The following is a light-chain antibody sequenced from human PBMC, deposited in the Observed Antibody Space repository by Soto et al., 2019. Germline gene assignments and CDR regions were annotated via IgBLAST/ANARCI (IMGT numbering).Light chain of an antibody. CDR1: QSISSY. CDR3: QQSYSTPPT. J-gene: IGKJ4*01. CDR2: AAS. Sequence: DIHMTLSASSLSASVGDRVTITCRASQSISSYLNWYQQKPGKAPKLLIYAASSLQSGVPSRFSGSGYGTDFNLTISSLQTEDFATYYCQQSYSTPPTFGGGTKVDIK. V-gene: IGKV1-39*01.